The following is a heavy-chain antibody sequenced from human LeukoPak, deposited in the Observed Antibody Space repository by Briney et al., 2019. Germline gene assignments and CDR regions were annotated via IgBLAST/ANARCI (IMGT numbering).Heavy chain of an antibody. V-gene: IGHV4-59*11. Sequence: SETLSLTCTVSGGSISSHYWSWIRQPPGKGLEWIWYIYYSGSTNYNPSLKSRVTISVDTSKNQFSLKLSSVTAADTAVYYCAREGSHYDFWSGYYSSRGHYYYMDVWGKGTTVTVSS. CDR1: GGSISSHY. CDR2: IYYSGST. J-gene: IGHJ6*03. CDR3: AREGSHYDFWSGYYSSRGHYYYMDV. D-gene: IGHD3-3*01.